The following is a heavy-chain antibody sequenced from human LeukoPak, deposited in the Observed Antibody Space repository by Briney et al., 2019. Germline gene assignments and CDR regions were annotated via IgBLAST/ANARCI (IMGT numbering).Heavy chain of an antibody. CDR1: GFTFSTYA. V-gene: IGHV3-23*01. J-gene: IGHJ4*02. CDR2: ISGSGGIT. CDR3: AKGLLGYCSGGRCYPLDY. Sequence: PGGSLRLSCAASGFTFSTYAMSWVRQPPGKGLERVSGISGSGGITYYADSVKGRFTISRDNSKHTLNLEMNRLRAEDTPVYYCAKGLLGYCSGGRCYPLDYWGQGTLVTVSS. D-gene: IGHD2-15*01.